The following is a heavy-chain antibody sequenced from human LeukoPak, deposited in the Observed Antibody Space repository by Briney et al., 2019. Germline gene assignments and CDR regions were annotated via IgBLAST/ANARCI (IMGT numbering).Heavy chain of an antibody. CDR1: GFTFSSYW. V-gene: IGHV3-7*01. CDR2: IKQDGSEK. Sequence: GGSLRLSCAASGFTFSSYWMSWVRQAPGKGLEWVANIKQDGSEKYYVDSVKGRFTISRDNAKNSLYLQMNSLRAEDTAVYYCARDGLLWFGEPPAGYWGQGTLVTVSS. D-gene: IGHD3-10*01. CDR3: ARDGLLWFGEPPAGY. J-gene: IGHJ4*02.